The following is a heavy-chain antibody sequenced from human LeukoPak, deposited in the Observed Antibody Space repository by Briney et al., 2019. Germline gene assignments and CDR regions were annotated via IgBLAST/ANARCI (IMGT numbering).Heavy chain of an antibody. CDR1: GFTFSSYA. CDR2: ISYDGSNK. V-gene: IGHV3-30-3*01. J-gene: IGHJ4*02. Sequence: GRSLRLSCAASGFTFSSYAMHWVRQAPGKGLEWVAVISYDGSNKYYADSVKGRFTISRDNSKNTLYLQMNSLRAEDTAVYYCARDGSWWELHSYYFDYWGQGTLGTVSS. D-gene: IGHD1-26*01. CDR3: ARDGSWWELHSYYFDY.